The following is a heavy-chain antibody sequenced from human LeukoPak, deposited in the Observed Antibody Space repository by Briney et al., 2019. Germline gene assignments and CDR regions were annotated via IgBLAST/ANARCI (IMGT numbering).Heavy chain of an antibody. CDR1: GFSFSRYA. Sequence: GGSLRLSCAASGFSFSRYAMNWVRQAPGKGLEWVSYISSSGSTIYYADSVKGRFTISRDNAKNSLYLQMNSLRAEDTAVYYCAKYGGGGITFGGVIVWFAFDIWGQGTMVTVSS. D-gene: IGHD3-16*02. J-gene: IGHJ3*02. CDR2: ISSSGSTI. V-gene: IGHV3-48*04. CDR3: AKYGGGGITFGGVIVWFAFDI.